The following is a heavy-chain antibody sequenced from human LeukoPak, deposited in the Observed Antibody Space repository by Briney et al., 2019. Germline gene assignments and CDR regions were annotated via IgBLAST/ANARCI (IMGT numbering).Heavy chain of an antibody. CDR3: ARQRTWYDSSGTDAFDI. CDR2: IYYSGST. Sequence: PSETLSLTCAVYGGSFSGYYWSWIRQPPGKGLEWIGFIYYSGSTNYNPSLKSRVTISVDTSKNQFSLKLSSVTAADTAVYYCARQRTWYDSSGTDAFDIWGQGTMVTVSS. D-gene: IGHD3-22*01. CDR1: GGSFSGYY. J-gene: IGHJ3*02. V-gene: IGHV4-59*01.